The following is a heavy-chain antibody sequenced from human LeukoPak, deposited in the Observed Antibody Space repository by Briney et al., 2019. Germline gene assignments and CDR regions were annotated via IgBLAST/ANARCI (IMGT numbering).Heavy chain of an antibody. CDR3: TKERSFGPRDFDY. CDR1: GFTLSSYG. D-gene: IGHD1-26*01. V-gene: IGHV3-30*18. Sequence: PGGSLRLSCAASGFTLSSYGMHWVRQAPGKGLEWVAVISYDGSIYYADSVKGRFTISRDISKDTLFLQMNSLRAEDTAVYYCTKERSFGPRDFDYWGQGTLVTVSS. J-gene: IGHJ4*02. CDR2: ISYDGSI.